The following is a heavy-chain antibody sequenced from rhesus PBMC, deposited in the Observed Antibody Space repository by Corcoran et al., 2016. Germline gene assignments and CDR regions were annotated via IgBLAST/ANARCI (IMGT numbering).Heavy chain of an antibody. Sequence: QVQLQESGPGVVKPSETLSLTCAVSGGYISASYRWTWIRQPPGRGLEWLGYIYGRTSNTHYNPSLKIRFTISKDTSKNQFSLRLSSVTAADMAVYYCTRGGLRDADYSGLDSWGQGVVVTVSS. CDR2: IYGRTSNT. CDR1: GGYISASYR. J-gene: IGHJ6*01. D-gene: IGHD3-9*01. CDR3: TRGGLRDADYSGLDS. V-gene: IGHV4S10*01.